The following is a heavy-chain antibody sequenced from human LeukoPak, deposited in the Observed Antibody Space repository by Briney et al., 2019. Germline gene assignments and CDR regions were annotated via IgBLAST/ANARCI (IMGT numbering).Heavy chain of an antibody. CDR1: GFSIEDDW. D-gene: IGHD3-10*01. Sequence: GGSLRLSCAASGFSIEDDWMSWVRQAPGKGLEWVGRVKSYNAGGTTHYAAPVKGRFIISRDDSKNMLYLQMDSLKTEDTAVYYCTLIQGWGAGSYFLDYWGQGALVTVSS. V-gene: IGHV3-15*01. J-gene: IGHJ4*02. CDR2: VKSYNAGGTT. CDR3: TLIQGWGAGSYFLDY.